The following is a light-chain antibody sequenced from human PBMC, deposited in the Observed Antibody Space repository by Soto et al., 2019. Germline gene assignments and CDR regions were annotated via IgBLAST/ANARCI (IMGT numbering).Light chain of an antibody. V-gene: IGLV2-8*01. CDR2: EVS. Sequence: QSALTQPPSASGSPGQSVTISCTGTSSDVGGYNYVSWYQQHPGKAPKLMIYEVSKRPPGVPDRFSGSKSGNTASLTGSGRQAEGEADYYCSSYAGSNWVFGGGTKLTVL. J-gene: IGLJ3*02. CDR3: SSYAGSNWV. CDR1: SSDVGGYNY.